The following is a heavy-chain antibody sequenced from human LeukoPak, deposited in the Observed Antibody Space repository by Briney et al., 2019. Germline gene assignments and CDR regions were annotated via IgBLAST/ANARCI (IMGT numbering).Heavy chain of an antibody. CDR2: IVPALGTA. D-gene: IGHD6-19*01. CDR3: ARDRGSGWYSLEY. V-gene: IGHV1-69*16. CDR1: GGSVRGYS. Sequence: SVKVSCKTSGGSVRGYSISWVRQAPGEGLEWVGMIVPALGTADYAQRFQGRASITTDESTGITYMELRSLRSEDTAVYYCARDRGSGWYSLEYWGQGTLVTVSS. J-gene: IGHJ4*02.